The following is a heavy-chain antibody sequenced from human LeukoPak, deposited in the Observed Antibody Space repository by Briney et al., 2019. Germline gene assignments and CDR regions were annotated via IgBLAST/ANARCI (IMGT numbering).Heavy chain of an antibody. CDR3: AKSYGYGLVDI. CDR2: IYTSGST. J-gene: IGHJ3*02. Sequence: SETLSLTCTVSGGSISSGSYYWSWVRQPAGKGLEWIGRIYTSGSTNYNPSLKSRVTISVDTSKNQFSLKLSSVTAADTAVYYCAKSYGYGLVDIWGQGTMVTVSS. CDR1: GGSISSGSYY. D-gene: IGHD5-18*01. V-gene: IGHV4-61*02.